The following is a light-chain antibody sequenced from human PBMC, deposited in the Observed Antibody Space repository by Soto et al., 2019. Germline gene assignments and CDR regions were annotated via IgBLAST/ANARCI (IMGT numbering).Light chain of an antibody. CDR1: QSVSSY. J-gene: IGKJ1*01. V-gene: IGKV3-11*01. CDR3: QQRSNWPPWT. Sequence: EIVLTQSPATLSLSPGERATLSCRASQSVSSYLAWYQQKPGQAPRLLIYDASNRATGIPARFSGSGSGTDFTLTISGLEPEDFAVYYCQQRSNWPPWTFGQGTKVDTK. CDR2: DAS.